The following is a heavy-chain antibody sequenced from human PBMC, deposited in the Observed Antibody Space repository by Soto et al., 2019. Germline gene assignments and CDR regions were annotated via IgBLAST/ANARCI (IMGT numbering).Heavy chain of an antibody. Sequence: QPGGSLRLSCAASGFTFSSYSMNWVRQAPGKGLEWVSYISSSSSTIYYADSVKGRFTISRDNAKNSLYLQMNSLRAEDTAVYYCAKGWYDGSSTPNFDYWGQGTLVTVSS. CDR1: GFTFSSYS. J-gene: IGHJ4*02. V-gene: IGHV3-48*01. D-gene: IGHD1-1*01. CDR2: ISSSSSTI. CDR3: AKGWYDGSSTPNFDY.